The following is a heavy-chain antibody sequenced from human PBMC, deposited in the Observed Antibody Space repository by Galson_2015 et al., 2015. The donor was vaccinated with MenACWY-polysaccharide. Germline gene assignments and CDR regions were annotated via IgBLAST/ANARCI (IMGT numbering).Heavy chain of an antibody. D-gene: IGHD3-10*01. CDR1: RGSITTGGYY. J-gene: IGHJ6*02. V-gene: IGHV4-61*08. Sequence: ATLSLTCTVSRGSITTGGYYWTWVRQHPGKGLEWMGYIHYSGTTKHNPSLKSRATISVDTSKTQFSLDMTSVIAADTAVYFCARTSIFMVRGVLGRTKFHYSGMDVWGQGTTVTVSS. CDR3: ARTSIFMVRGVLGRTKFHYSGMDV. CDR2: IHYSGTT.